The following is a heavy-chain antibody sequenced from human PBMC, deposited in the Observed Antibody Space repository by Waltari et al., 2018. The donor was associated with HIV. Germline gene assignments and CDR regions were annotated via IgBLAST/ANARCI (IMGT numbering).Heavy chain of an antibody. CDR2: INHSGST. CDR1: GGSFSGYY. J-gene: IGHJ3*02. Sequence: QVQLQQWGAGLLKPSETLSLTCAVYGGSFSGYYWSWIRQPPGKGLEWIGEINHSGSTNYNPSLKSRVTISVDTSKNQFSLKLSSVTAADTAVYYCARLAITMIAEGAIAFDIWGQGTMVTVSS. V-gene: IGHV4-34*01. D-gene: IGHD3-22*01. CDR3: ARLAITMIAEGAIAFDI.